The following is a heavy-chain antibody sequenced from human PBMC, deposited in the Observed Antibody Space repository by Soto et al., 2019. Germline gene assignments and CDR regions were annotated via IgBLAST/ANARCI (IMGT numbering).Heavy chain of an antibody. CDR2: IWYDGSNK. V-gene: IGHV3-33*01. J-gene: IGHJ6*01. Sequence: GGSLRLSCAASGFTFSSYGMHWVRQAPGKGLEWVAVIWYDGSNKYYADSVKGRFTISRDNSKNTMYLQMNSLRAEDTAVYYCARDTSAYYYGPGPGGMDVWGQGTTVTVSS. CDR1: GFTFSSYG. CDR3: ARDTSAYYYGPGPGGMDV. D-gene: IGHD3-10*01.